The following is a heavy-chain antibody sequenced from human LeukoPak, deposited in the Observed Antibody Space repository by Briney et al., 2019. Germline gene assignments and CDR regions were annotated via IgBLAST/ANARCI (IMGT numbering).Heavy chain of an antibody. CDR2: ISDSSTTI. Sequence: GGSLRLSCAASGFTFSSYNMNWVRQAPGKGLEWVSYISDSSTTIYYADSVKGRFTISRDNAKNSLYLQMNSLRAEDTAVYYCARDRGGAYDFWSGYWDHYYYYMDVWGKGTTVTVSS. CDR1: GFTFSSYN. J-gene: IGHJ6*03. D-gene: IGHD3-3*01. CDR3: ARDRGGAYDFWSGYWDHYYYYMDV. V-gene: IGHV3-48*01.